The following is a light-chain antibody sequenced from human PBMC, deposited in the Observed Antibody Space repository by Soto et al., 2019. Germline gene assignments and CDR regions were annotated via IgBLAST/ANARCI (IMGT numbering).Light chain of an antibody. J-gene: IGKJ1*01. CDR3: QQANSFPWT. V-gene: IGKV1-12*01. CDR1: QGVGSW. CDR2: AAS. Sequence: DIQMTQSPSSVSAPVGDRVTITCRASQGVGSWLAWYQQKPGKAPKLLIFAASSLQSGVPSRVSGSGSGTDFTLTISSLQPEDVASYYCQQANSFPWTFGQGTAVEIK.